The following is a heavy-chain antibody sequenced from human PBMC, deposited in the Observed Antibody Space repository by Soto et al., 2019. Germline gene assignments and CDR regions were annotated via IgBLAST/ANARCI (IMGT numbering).Heavy chain of an antibody. CDR3: ARGIRNYYGVDV. Sequence: GRPLRHSCEASGFTFIDYWMHWVSKGTGKGLVWVSRIKFDGSSTNYANSVKGRFTISRDNAKNTVYLQMNSLTAEDTAVYYCARGIRNYYGVDVWGQGTTVTVSS. CDR2: IKFDGSST. CDR1: GFTFIDYW. D-gene: IGHD5-18*01. V-gene: IGHV3-74*01. J-gene: IGHJ6*02.